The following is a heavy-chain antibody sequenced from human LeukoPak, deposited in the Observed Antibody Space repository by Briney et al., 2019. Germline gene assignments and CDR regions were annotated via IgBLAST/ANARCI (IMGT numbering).Heavy chain of an antibody. D-gene: IGHD5-12*01. J-gene: IGHJ4*02. V-gene: IGHV4-34*01. CDR2: INHSGST. CDR1: GGSFSGYY. Sequence: PSETLSLTCAVYGGSFSGYYWSWIRQPPGKGLEWIGEINHSGSTNYNPSLKSRVTISVDTSKNQFSLKLSSVTAADTAVYYCTSGGVKRRWLQLWGQGTLVTVSP. CDR3: TSGGVKRRWLQL.